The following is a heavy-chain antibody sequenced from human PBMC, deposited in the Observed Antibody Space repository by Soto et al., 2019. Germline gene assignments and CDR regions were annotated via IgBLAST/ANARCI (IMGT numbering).Heavy chain of an antibody. CDR3: ARECVDTVTSITIPFDY. Sequence: GGSLRLSCATSGFTFSRCDMNWVRQAPGKGLEWVSFISSSASYMYYADSVKGRFTISRDNSKKSLYLQMSSLRADDTAVYYCARECVDTVTSITIPFDYWGQGALVTVSS. J-gene: IGHJ4*02. CDR1: GFTFSRCD. D-gene: IGHD5-12*01. CDR2: ISSSASYM. V-gene: IGHV3-21*01.